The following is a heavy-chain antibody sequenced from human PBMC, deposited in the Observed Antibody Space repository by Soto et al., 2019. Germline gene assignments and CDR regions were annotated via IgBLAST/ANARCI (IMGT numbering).Heavy chain of an antibody. CDR3: AKAGGDCSVGSCSSNQADY. J-gene: IGHJ4*02. CDR2: ITGSGSST. CDR1: GFTFSSYA. V-gene: IGHV3-23*01. Sequence: EVQLLESGGGLLQPGGSLRLSCAASGFTFSSYAMSWVRQAPGKGLEWVSGITGSGSSTYYADSVKGRFTISRDNSKNRLYLQMNSLRADDTALYYCAKAGGDCSVGSCSSNQADYWGQGTLVTISS. D-gene: IGHD2-15*01.